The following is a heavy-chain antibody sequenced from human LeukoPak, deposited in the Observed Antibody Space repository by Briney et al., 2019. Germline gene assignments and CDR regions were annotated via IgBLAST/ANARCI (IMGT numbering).Heavy chain of an antibody. CDR1: GFTFSSYW. Sequence: GGSLRLSCAASGFTFSSYWMHWVRHAPGKGLVWVSRINSDGSGTKYADSVKGRFTISRDNAKNTLYLQMNRLRAESTAVYYGATSTLSRRGGTSDLDYWGQGTLVTVSS. CDR3: ATSTLSRRGGTSDLDY. J-gene: IGHJ4*02. D-gene: IGHD4-23*01. V-gene: IGHV3-74*03. CDR2: INSDGSGT.